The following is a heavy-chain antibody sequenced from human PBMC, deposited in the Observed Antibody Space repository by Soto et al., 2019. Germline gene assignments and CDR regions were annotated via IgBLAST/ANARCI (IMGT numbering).Heavy chain of an antibody. CDR3: ARAPYYYDSSGYYQFTDAFDI. Sequence: GGSLRLSCAASGFTVSSNYMSWVRQAPGKGLERVTVIYSGGSTHYADSVKGRFTISRDNSKNTLYLQMNSLRAEDTAVYYCARAPYYYDSSGYYQFTDAFDIWGQGTMVTVSS. J-gene: IGHJ3*02. CDR2: IYSGGST. D-gene: IGHD3-22*01. CDR1: GFTVSSNY. V-gene: IGHV3-53*01.